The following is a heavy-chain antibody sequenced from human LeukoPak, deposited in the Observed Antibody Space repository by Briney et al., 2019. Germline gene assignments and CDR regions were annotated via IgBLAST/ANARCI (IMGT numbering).Heavy chain of an antibody. CDR3: ARAWSVAGTT. CDR2: IYSGGST. CDR1: GFTFSSYA. J-gene: IGHJ5*02. D-gene: IGHD6-19*01. V-gene: IGHV3-66*01. Sequence: GGSLRLSCAASGFTFSSYAMHWVRQAPGKGLEWVSVIYSGGSTYYADSVKGRFTISRDNSKNTLYLQMNSLRAEDTAVYYCARAWSVAGTTWGQGTLVTVSS.